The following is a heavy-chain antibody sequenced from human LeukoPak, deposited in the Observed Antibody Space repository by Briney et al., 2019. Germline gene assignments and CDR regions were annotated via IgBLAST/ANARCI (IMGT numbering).Heavy chain of an antibody. Sequence: PSETLSLTCTVSGGSISSYYWSWIRQPPGKGLGWIGYIYYSGSTNYNPSLKSRVTISVDTSKNQFSLKLSSVTAADTAVYYCARGGGNWNYRTPRTWFDPWGQGTLVTVSS. CDR3: ARGGGNWNYRTPRTWFDP. CDR2: IYYSGST. V-gene: IGHV4-59*01. J-gene: IGHJ5*02. CDR1: GGSISSYY. D-gene: IGHD1-7*01.